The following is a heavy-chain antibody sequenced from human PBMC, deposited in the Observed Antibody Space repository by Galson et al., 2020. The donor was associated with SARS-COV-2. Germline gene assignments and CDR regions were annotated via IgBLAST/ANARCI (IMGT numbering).Heavy chain of an antibody. CDR1: GFTFENHA. D-gene: IGHD6-19*01. CDR2: IFYDGSNK. Sequence: GGSLRLSCAASGFTFENHAMHWVRQAPGKGLEWVAQIFYDGSNKYYLGSVKGRFTISRDNSENTVSLQMNNLRADDTAVYYCARDGQTSSGWAFDYWGQGTLVTVSS. J-gene: IGHJ4*02. V-gene: IGHV3-33*01. CDR3: ARDGQTSSGWAFDY.